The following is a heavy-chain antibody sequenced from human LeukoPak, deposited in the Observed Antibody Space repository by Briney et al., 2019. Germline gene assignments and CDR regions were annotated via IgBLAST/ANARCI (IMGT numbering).Heavy chain of an antibody. V-gene: IGHV1-2*02. CDR1: GYTFTGYY. CDR3: ARSMMIVVVMPNY. CDR2: INPNSGGT. Sequence: ASVKVSCKPSGYTFTGYYMHWVRQAPGQGLGWMGWINPNSGGTNYAQKFQGRATMTRDTSISTAYMELSRLRSDDTAVYYCARSMMIVVVMPNYWGQGTLVTVSS. D-gene: IGHD3-22*01. J-gene: IGHJ4*02.